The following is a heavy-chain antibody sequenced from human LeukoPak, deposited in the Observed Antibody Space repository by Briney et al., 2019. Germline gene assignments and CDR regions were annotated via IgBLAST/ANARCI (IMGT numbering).Heavy chain of an antibody. V-gene: IGHV3-23*01. D-gene: IGHD7-27*01. CDR2: ISGSGGST. CDR3: ARELGQRFDY. J-gene: IGHJ4*02. CDR1: GFTFSSYA. Sequence: QPGGSLRLSCAASGFTFSSYAMSWVRQAPGKGLEWVSAISGSGGSTYYADSVKGRFTISRDNSKNTLYVQVNSLRAEGTAVYYCARELGQRFDYWGQGTLVTVSS.